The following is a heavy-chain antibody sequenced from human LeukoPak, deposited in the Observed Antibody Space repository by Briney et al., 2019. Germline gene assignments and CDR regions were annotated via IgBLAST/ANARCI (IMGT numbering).Heavy chain of an antibody. Sequence: GGSLRLSCAASGFTFSSYSMNWVRQAPGKGLEWVSYISAASAVYYADSVKGRFTISRDNAKNSLYLQMNSLRAEDTAIYYCVRDLDSVAFFWGQGTLVTVSS. CDR2: ISAASAV. D-gene: IGHD1-1*01. CDR3: VRDLDSVAFF. J-gene: IGHJ4*02. CDR1: GFTFSSYS. V-gene: IGHV3-48*01.